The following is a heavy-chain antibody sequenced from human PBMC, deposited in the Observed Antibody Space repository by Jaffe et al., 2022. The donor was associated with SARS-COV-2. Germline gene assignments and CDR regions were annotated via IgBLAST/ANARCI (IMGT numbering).Heavy chain of an antibody. V-gene: IGHV3-30*04. D-gene: IGHD1-26*01. Sequence: QVQLVESGGGVVQPGRSLRLSCAASGFTFSSYAMHWVRQAPGKGLEWVAVISYDGSNKYYADSVKGRFTISRDNSKNTLYLQMNSLRAEDTAVYYCASGRVGAHTLFDYWGQGTLVTVSS. CDR3: ASGRVGAHTLFDY. J-gene: IGHJ4*02. CDR2: ISYDGSNK. CDR1: GFTFSSYA.